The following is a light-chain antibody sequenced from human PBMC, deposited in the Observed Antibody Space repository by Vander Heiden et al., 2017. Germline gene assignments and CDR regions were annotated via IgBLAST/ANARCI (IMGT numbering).Light chain of an antibody. V-gene: IGKV3-11*01. CDR2: DAS. Sequence: EIVLTQSPATLSLSPGERATLPCRASQSVSSYLAWYQQKPGQAPRLLIYDASNRATGIPARFSGSGSGTDFTLTISSLEPEDFAVYYCQQRSISLTFGGGTKVEIK. CDR1: QSVSSY. J-gene: IGKJ4*01. CDR3: QQRSISLT.